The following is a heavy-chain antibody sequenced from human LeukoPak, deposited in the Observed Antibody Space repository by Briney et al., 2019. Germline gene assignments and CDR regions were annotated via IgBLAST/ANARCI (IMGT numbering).Heavy chain of an antibody. J-gene: IGHJ6*02. D-gene: IGHD3-10*01. CDR2: INAGNGDT. V-gene: IGHV1-3*01. CDR3: ARVVTRLREGKYHYDMDV. CDR1: GYTFTNYI. Sequence: ASVKVCCKASGYTFTNYIIHWVRQAPGQRLEWMGWINAGNGDTKYSQEFQVRVTITRDTSASTAYMELSSLRSEDTAVYYCARVVTRLREGKYHYDMDVWGQGTTVTVSS.